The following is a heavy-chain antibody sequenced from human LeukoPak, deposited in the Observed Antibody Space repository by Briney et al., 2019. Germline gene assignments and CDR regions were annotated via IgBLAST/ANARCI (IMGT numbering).Heavy chain of an antibody. D-gene: IGHD3-22*01. CDR3: AKQRSSYYDSSDY. CDR1: GFTFSSYS. V-gene: IGHV3-23*01. J-gene: IGHJ4*02. CDR2: ISGSGSTT. Sequence: GGSLRLSCAASGFTFSSYSMNWVRQAPGKGLEWVSVISGSGSTTYYADSVKGRFTISRDNSKNTLYLQMNSLRADDTAIYYCAKQRSSYYDSSDYWGQGTLVTVSS.